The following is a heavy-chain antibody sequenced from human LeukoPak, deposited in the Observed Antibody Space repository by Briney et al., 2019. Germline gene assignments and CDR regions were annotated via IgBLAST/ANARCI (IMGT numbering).Heavy chain of an antibody. J-gene: IGHJ4*02. CDR3: AREFDFLSGYHDY. V-gene: IGHV3-11*04. CDR2: ISSSGSTT. Sequence: GGSLRLSCAASGFTFSDYYMSWIRQAPGKGLEWLSYISSSGSTTYYADSVKGRFTISRDNAKNSLYLQMNSLRAEDTAVYYCAREFDFLSGYHDYWGQGTLVTVSS. D-gene: IGHD3-3*01. CDR1: GFTFSDYY.